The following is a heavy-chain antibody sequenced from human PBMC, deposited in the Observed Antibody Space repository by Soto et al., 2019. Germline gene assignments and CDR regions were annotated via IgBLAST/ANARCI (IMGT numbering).Heavy chain of an antibody. Sequence: ASVKVSCKASGYTFTSYGISWVRQAPGQGLEWMGWISAYNGNTNYAQKLQGRVTMTTDTSTSTAYMELRSLRSDDTAVYYCARSPSGDSSGYYWFDYWGQGTLVTVSS. D-gene: IGHD3-22*01. CDR3: ARSPSGDSSGYYWFDY. CDR2: ISAYNGNT. CDR1: GYTFTSYG. J-gene: IGHJ4*02. V-gene: IGHV1-18*01.